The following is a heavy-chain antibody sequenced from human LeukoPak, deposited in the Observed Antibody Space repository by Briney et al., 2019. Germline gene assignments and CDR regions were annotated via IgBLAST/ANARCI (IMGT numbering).Heavy chain of an antibody. J-gene: IGHJ4*02. CDR3: ARESGSGEFDY. D-gene: IGHD6-19*01. Sequence: PGGSLRLSCAASRFTFSSYKVNRVRQAPGKRLEWVSSISSSSTYIYYADSVKGRFTISRDNARNSLYLQMNSLRAEDTAVYYCARESGSGEFDYWGQGTLVTVSS. CDR1: RFTFSSYK. V-gene: IGHV3-21*01. CDR2: ISSSSTYI.